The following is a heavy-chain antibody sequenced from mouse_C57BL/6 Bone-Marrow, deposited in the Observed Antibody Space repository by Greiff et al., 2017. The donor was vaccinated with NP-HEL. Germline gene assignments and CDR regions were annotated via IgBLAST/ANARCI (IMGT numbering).Heavy chain of an antibody. CDR2: IDPENGDT. Sequence: VHVKQSGAELVRPGASVKLSCTASGFNIKDDYMHWVKQRPEQGLEWIGWIDPENGDTEYASKFQGKATITADTSSNTAYLQLSSLTSEDTAVYYCTTKPYYYGSSYRAMDYWGQGTSVTVSS. CDR3: TTKPYYYGSSYRAMDY. D-gene: IGHD1-1*01. V-gene: IGHV14-4*01. J-gene: IGHJ4*01. CDR1: GFNIKDDY.